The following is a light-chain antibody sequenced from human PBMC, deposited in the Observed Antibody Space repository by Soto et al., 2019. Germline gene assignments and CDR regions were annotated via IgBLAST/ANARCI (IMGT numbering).Light chain of an antibody. Sequence: DIPMTQSPSSLPASVGTRVTIICRASQGINNYVAWYQQKPGKPPKLLLYAASTLQSGLPSRFSGSGSGTDFTLTINSLQPEDVATYSCQKYSSVPVFGPGTKVDIK. CDR2: AAS. CDR3: QKYSSVPV. V-gene: IGKV1-27*01. J-gene: IGKJ3*01. CDR1: QGINNY.